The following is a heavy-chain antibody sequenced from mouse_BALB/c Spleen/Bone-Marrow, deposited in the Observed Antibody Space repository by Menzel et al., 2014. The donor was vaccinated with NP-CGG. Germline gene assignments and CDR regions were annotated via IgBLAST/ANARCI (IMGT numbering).Heavy chain of an antibody. Sequence: VQLQQSGAELVKPGASVKLSCKASGYTFTSYYMYWVKQRPGQGLEWIGGINPSNGGTNFNEKFKSRATLTVDKSSNTAYMQLSSLTSEDSAVYYCTRGADYDEEFAYWGQGTLVTVSA. CDR2: INPSNGGT. V-gene: IGHV1S81*02. CDR3: TRGADYDEEFAY. CDR1: GYTFTSYY. D-gene: IGHD2-4*01. J-gene: IGHJ3*01.